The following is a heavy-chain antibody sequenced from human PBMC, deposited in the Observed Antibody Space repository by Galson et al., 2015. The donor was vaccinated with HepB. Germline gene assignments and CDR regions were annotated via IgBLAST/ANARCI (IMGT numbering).Heavy chain of an antibody. CDR3: AKRRSGWYGMDV. CDR2: ISGSGGST. J-gene: IGHJ6*02. D-gene: IGHD6-19*01. V-gene: IGHV3-23*01. Sequence: SLRLSCAASGFTFSSYAMSWVRQAPGKGLEWVSAISGSGGSTYYADSVKGRFTISRDNSKNTLYLQMNSLRAEDTAVYYCAKRRSGWYGMDVWGQGTTVTVSS. CDR1: GFTFSSYA.